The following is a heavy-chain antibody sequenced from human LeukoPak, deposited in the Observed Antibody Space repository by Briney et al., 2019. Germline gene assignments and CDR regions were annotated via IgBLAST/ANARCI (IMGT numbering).Heavy chain of an antibody. CDR3: ARVVPAANNWFDP. Sequence: ASVTVSCKASGYTFTGYYMHWVRQAPGQGLEWMGWINPNSGGTNYAQKFQGRVTMTRGTSISTAYMELSRLRSDDTAVYYCARVVPAANNWFDPWGQGTLVTVSS. CDR1: GYTFTGYY. V-gene: IGHV1-2*02. CDR2: INPNSGGT. J-gene: IGHJ5*02. D-gene: IGHD2-2*01.